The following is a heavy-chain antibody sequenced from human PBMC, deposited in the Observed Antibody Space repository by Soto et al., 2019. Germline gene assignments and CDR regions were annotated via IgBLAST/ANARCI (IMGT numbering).Heavy chain of an antibody. J-gene: IGHJ4*02. V-gene: IGHV3-43*01. D-gene: IGHD3-22*01. Sequence: EVQLVESGGVVVQPGGSLRLSCAASGFTFDDYTMHWVRQTPGKGLEWVSLISWDGGSTYYADSVKGRFTISRDNSKNSLYLQMNSLRTDDTSLYYCAKDIEHYYDSSGYLGFDYWGQGTLVTVSS. CDR3: AKDIEHYYDSSGYLGFDY. CDR2: ISWDGGST. CDR1: GFTFDDYT.